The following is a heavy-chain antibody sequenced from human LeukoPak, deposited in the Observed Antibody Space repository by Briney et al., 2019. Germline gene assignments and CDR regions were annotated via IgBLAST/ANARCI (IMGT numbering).Heavy chain of an antibody. J-gene: IGHJ3*02. Sequence: GGSLRLSCAASGFTFSGYAMNWVRQAPGKGLEWVSHNSSDTTYADSVKGRFTISRDNAKNSLYLQMNNLRDEDAAVYYCARDLHYAFDIWGQGTMVTASS. V-gene: IGHV3-48*02. D-gene: IGHD3-10*01. CDR3: ARDLHYAFDI. CDR1: GFTFSGYA. CDR2: NSSDTT.